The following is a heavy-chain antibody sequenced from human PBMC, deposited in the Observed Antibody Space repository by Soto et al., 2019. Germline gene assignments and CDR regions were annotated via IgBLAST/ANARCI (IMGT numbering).Heavy chain of an antibody. CDR2: INPSGGST. CDR3: ARDLTAADY. Sequence: QVQLMQSGAEVKKPGASVTISCKASGYTFTSYYIHWVRQAPRQGLEWMAIINPSGGSTNYAQKXQXXXTXXRDTSTSTVNMERSSLSSEDTAVYYCARDLTAADYWGQGTLVTVSS. D-gene: IGHD2-21*02. CDR1: GYTFTSYY. J-gene: IGHJ4*02. V-gene: IGHV1-46*01.